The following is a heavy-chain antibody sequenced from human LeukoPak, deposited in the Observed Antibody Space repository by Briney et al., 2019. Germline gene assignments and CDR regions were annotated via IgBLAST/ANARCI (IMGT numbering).Heavy chain of an antibody. D-gene: IGHD6-13*01. Sequence: SVKVSCKASGGTFSSYAISWVRQAPGQGLEWMGGIIPIFGTANYAQKFQGRVTFTADESTSTAYMELSSLRSEDTAVYYCASHYSSSWYGTLHWGQGTLVTVSS. V-gene: IGHV1-69*13. CDR1: GGTFSSYA. CDR2: IIPIFGTA. CDR3: ASHYSSSWYGTLH. J-gene: IGHJ4*02.